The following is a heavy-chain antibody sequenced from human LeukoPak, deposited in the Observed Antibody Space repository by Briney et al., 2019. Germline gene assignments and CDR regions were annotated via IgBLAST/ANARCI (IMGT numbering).Heavy chain of an antibody. CDR1: GVSISSYC. D-gene: IGHD3-10*01. J-gene: IGHJ4*02. CDR2: ISNSAIT. V-gene: IGHV4-59*01. Sequence: ASETLSLTCTVSGVSISSYCWTWIRQPPGKGLEWIGFISNSAITDYNPSLKSRVTISIDTSKNQFSLKLNSVTAADTAVYYCARVGYYGSGSYYRDYFEYWGQGTLVTVSS. CDR3: ARVGYYGSGSYYRDYFEY.